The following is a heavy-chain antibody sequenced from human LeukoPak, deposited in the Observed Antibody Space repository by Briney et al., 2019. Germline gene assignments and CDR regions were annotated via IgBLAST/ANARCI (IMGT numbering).Heavy chain of an antibody. V-gene: IGHV3-21*01. D-gene: IGHD5-18*01. Sequence: SGGSLRLSCAASGFTFSSYSMNWVRQAPGKGLEWVSSISSSSSYIYYADSVKGRFTISRDNAKNSLYLQMNSLRAEDTAVYYCAAGYSYGPGAYYMDVWGKGTTVTVSS. CDR1: GFTFSSYS. J-gene: IGHJ6*03. CDR2: ISSSSSYI. CDR3: AAGYSYGPGAYYMDV.